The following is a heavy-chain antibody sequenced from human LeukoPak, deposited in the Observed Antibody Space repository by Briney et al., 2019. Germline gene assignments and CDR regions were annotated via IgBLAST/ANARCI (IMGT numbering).Heavy chain of an antibody. Sequence: SETLSPTCTVSGGSISSYYWSWIRQPPGKGLEWIGYIYYSGTTNYNPSLKSRVTISIDTSKNQFSLNLSSVTAADTAVYFCATVTTMIDYWGQGTLVTVSS. J-gene: IGHJ4*02. CDR2: IYYSGTT. D-gene: IGHD4-17*01. CDR1: GGSISSYY. V-gene: IGHV4-59*08. CDR3: ATVTTMIDY.